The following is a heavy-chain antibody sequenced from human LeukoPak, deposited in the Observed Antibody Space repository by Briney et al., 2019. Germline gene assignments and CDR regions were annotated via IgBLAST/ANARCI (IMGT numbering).Heavy chain of an antibody. V-gene: IGHV3-48*02. D-gene: IGHD4-23*01. J-gene: IGHJ4*02. CDR2: ISSSRNTI. CDR1: GFTFTSYN. Sequence: GGSLRLSCAASGFTFTSYNINWVRRAPGMGLEWVSYISSSRNTIYYADSVKGRFSISRDNAKNSVYLQMNSLRDEDTAVYFCARDYGGHGEYFDYWGQGTLVTVSP. CDR3: ARDYGGHGEYFDY.